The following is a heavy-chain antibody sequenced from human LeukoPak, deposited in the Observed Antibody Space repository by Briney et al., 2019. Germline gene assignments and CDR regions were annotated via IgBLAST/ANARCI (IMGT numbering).Heavy chain of an antibody. CDR2: IKQDGSEE. D-gene: IGHD1-26*01. CDR1: GFTFSSYW. J-gene: IGHJ4*02. Sequence: GGSLRLSCAASGFTFSSYWMSWVRQAPRKGLEWVANIKQDGSEEYYVDSVKGRFTISRDNAKNSLYLQMNNLRAEDTAVYYCARDRSYMNRYYFDYWGQGTLVTVSS. CDR3: ARDRSYMNRYYFDY. V-gene: IGHV3-7*01.